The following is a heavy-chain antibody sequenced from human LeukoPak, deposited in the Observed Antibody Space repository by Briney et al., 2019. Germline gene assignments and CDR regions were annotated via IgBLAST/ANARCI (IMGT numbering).Heavy chain of an antibody. J-gene: IGHJ4*02. CDR3: ARDSYDSSGQAFDY. Sequence: SETLSLTCTVSGGSISSSSHYWSWIRQPPGKGLEWIGYIYYSGSTNYNPSLKGRVTISVDTSKNQYSLKLSSVTAADTAVFYCARDSYDSSGQAFDYWGQGTLVTVYS. D-gene: IGHD3-22*01. CDR2: IYYSGST. CDR1: GGSISSSSHY. V-gene: IGHV4-61*01.